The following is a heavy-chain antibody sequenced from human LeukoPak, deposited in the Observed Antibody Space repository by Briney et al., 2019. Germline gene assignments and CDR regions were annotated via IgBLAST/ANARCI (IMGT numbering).Heavy chain of an antibody. Sequence: GASVKISCKASGYNFSDYYLHWVRQAPGQGLEWMGGIIPIFGTANYAQKFQGRVTITADKSTSTAYMELSSLRSEDTAVYYCARDRDCSSTSCGWFDPWGQGTLVTVSS. CDR1: GYNFSDYY. V-gene: IGHV1-69*06. CDR2: IIPIFGTA. J-gene: IGHJ5*02. D-gene: IGHD2-2*01. CDR3: ARDRDCSSTSCGWFDP.